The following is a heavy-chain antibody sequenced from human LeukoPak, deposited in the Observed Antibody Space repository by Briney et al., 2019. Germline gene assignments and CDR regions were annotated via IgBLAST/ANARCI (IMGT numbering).Heavy chain of an antibody. Sequence: GGSLRLSCAASGFTFSSYAMSWVRQAPGKGLERVSAISGSGGSTYYADSVKGRFTISRDNSKNTLYLQMNSLRAEDTAVYYCAKDQVWRYDFWSGYLPYYFDYWGQGTLVTVSS. CDR1: GFTFSSYA. CDR2: ISGSGGST. CDR3: AKDQVWRYDFWSGYLPYYFDY. D-gene: IGHD3-3*01. V-gene: IGHV3-23*01. J-gene: IGHJ4*02.